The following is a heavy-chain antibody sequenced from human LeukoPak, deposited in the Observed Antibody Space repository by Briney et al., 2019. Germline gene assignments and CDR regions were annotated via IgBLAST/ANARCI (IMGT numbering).Heavy chain of an antibody. J-gene: IGHJ4*02. CDR1: GGSISSGGYL. Sequence: SETLSLTCAVSGGSISSGGYLWSWIRQHPGKGLECIGHISYSGSTYYTPSLKSRVTISVDTSKNQFSLKLSSVTAADTAVYYCARHLSGAVAAFDYWGQGTLVTVSS. CDR2: ISYSGST. D-gene: IGHD6-19*01. CDR3: ARHLSGAVAAFDY. V-gene: IGHV4-30-2*03.